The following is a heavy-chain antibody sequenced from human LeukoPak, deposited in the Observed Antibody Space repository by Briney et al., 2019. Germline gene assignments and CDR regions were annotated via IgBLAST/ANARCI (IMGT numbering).Heavy chain of an antibody. J-gene: IGHJ4*02. Sequence: GGSLRLSCAASGFTFSSYAMHWVRQAPGKGLEWVSGISWNSGSIGYADSVKGRFTISRDNAKNPLYLQMNSLRAEDMALYYCARSDYVWGSYRYYFDYWGQGTLVTVSS. CDR3: ARSDYVWGSYRYYFDY. V-gene: IGHV3-9*03. CDR1: GFTFSSYA. D-gene: IGHD3-16*02. CDR2: ISWNSGSI.